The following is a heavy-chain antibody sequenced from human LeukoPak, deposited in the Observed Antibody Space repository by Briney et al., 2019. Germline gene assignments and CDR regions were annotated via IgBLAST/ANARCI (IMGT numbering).Heavy chain of an antibody. CDR3: ARVSRPPSYYMDV. J-gene: IGHJ6*03. V-gene: IGHV7-4-1*02. CDR2: INTNTENA. CDR1: GYTFTKHA. Sequence: GASVKVSCKASGYTFTKHAMNWVRQAPGQGLEWMGWINTNTENATYAQDFTGRFVFSLDTSVTTAYLQMNSLRAEDTAVYYCARVSRPPSYYMDVWGKGTTVTVSS.